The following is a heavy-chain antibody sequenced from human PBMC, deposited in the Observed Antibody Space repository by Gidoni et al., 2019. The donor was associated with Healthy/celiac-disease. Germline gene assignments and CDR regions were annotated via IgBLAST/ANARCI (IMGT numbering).Heavy chain of an antibody. CDR2: IWYDGSNK. CDR1: GFTFSSYG. CDR3: ARDAGWFDP. J-gene: IGHJ5*02. Sequence: QVQLVASGGGVVQPGRSLRLSCAESGFTFSSYGMHWVRQAPGKGLEWVAVIWYDGSNKYYADSVKGRFTISRDNSKNTLYLQMNSLRAEDTAVYYCARDAGWFDPWGQGTLVTVSS. V-gene: IGHV3-33*01.